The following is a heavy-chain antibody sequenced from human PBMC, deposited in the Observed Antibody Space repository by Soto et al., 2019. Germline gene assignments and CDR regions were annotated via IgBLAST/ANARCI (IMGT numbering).Heavy chain of an antibody. CDR3: ARQTGGYCSGYSCNEGYWVDP. CDR1: GFSLSNAGMG. CDR2: IFSNDEK. Sequence: QVTLKESGPVLVRPTETLTLTCTVSGFSLSNAGMGVSWIRQPPGKALEWLAHIFSNDEKSYSTSLKSRLTISKDTSKSQVVLTMTNMDPVDTATYYCARQTGGYCSGYSCNEGYWVDPWGQGTRVTVSS. D-gene: IGHD2-15*01. V-gene: IGHV2-26*01. J-gene: IGHJ5*02.